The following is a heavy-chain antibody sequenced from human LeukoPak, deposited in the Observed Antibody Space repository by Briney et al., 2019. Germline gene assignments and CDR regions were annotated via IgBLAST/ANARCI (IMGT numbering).Heavy chain of an antibody. V-gene: IGHV5-51*01. Sequence: GESLKISCKGSGYSFTSYWIGWVRQMPGKGLEWMGIIYPGDSDTRYSPSFQGQVTSSADKSISTAYLQWSSLKASDTAMYYCARHLPRTECELPYYFDYWGQGTLVTVSS. J-gene: IGHJ4*02. CDR2: IYPGDSDT. D-gene: IGHD1-26*01. CDR1: GYSFTSYW. CDR3: ARHLPRTECELPYYFDY.